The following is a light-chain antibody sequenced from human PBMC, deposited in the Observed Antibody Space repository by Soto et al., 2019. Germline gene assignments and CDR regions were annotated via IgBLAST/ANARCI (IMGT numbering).Light chain of an antibody. V-gene: IGKV3-11*01. CDR1: QSVSGY. CDR2: DAS. CDR3: QQRADWPT. Sequence: EIVLTQSPGSLSLSPGERATLSCRASQSVSGYLAWYQYKPGQAPRLLIYDASNRVTGIPARFSGSGFGTDFTLTISSLEPEDFAVYYCQQRADWPTFGPGTRVDIK. J-gene: IGKJ3*01.